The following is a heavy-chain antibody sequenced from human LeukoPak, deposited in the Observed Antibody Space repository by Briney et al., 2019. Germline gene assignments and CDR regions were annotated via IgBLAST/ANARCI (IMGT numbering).Heavy chain of an antibody. Sequence: PSETLSLTCTVSGGSISSGDYYWSWTRQPPGKGLEWIRYIYYSGSTYYNPSLKSRVTISVDTSKNQFSLKLSSVTAADTAVYYCARAWSTTVTTLFDYWGQGTLVTVSS. D-gene: IGHD4-17*01. J-gene: IGHJ4*02. V-gene: IGHV4-30-4*08. CDR1: GGSISSGDYY. CDR2: IYYSGST. CDR3: ARAWSTTVTTLFDY.